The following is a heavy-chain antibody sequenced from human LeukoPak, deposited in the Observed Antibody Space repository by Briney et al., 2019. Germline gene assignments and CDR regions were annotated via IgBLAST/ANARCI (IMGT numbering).Heavy chain of an antibody. Sequence: PSETLSLTCAVYGGSFSGYYWSWIRQPPGKGLAWIGEINHSGSTNYNPSLKSRVTISVDTSKNQFSLKLSSVTAADTAVYYCARGRVERMVRGLYFDYWGQGTLVTVSS. V-gene: IGHV4-34*01. CDR1: GGSFSGYY. CDR2: INHSGST. J-gene: IGHJ4*02. CDR3: ARGRVERMVRGLYFDY. D-gene: IGHD3-10*01.